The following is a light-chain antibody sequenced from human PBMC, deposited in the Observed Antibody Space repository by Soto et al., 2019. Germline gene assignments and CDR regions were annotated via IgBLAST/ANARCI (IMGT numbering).Light chain of an antibody. Sequence: QSALTQPASVSGSPGQSITISCTGTSSDVGSYNLVSWYQQHPGKAPKLMIYEGSKRPSGVSNRFSGSKSGNTASLTISGLQAEDEADHYCCSYAGSSTPFGGGTKVTVL. J-gene: IGLJ3*02. CDR2: EGS. CDR3: CSYAGSSTP. CDR1: SSDVGSYNL. V-gene: IGLV2-23*01.